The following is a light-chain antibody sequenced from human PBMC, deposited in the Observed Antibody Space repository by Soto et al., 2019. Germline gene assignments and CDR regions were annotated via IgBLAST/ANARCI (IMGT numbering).Light chain of an antibody. V-gene: IGLV2-8*01. Sequence: QSALTEPPAASGSHGQSVTISCTGTSRDVGGYNYVSWYQQHPGKAPKLMIYEVSKRPSGVPDRFSGSKSGNTASLTVSGLQAEDEADYYCSSYAGSNNVVFGGGTKLTVL. CDR2: EVS. J-gene: IGLJ2*01. CDR1: SRDVGGYNY. CDR3: SSYAGSNNVV.